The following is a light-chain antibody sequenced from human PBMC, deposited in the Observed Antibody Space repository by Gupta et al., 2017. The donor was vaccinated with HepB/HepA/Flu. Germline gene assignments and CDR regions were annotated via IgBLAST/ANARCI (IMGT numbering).Light chain of an antibody. Sequence: SYGLTQPPSVSVSPGQTARITCSGDALPKQYAYWYHQKPGQAPVLVIYNDSERPSEIPERFSGSSSGTNATFTTNAVQAEEEADDYCHSADTTNTNFVFGGGTTLTVL. CDR3: HSADTTNTNFV. V-gene: IGLV3-25*02. J-gene: IGLJ3*02. CDR2: NDS. CDR1: ALPKQY.